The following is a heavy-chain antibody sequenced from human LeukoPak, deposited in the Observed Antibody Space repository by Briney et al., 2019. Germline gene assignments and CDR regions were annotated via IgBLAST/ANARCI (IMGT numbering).Heavy chain of an antibody. Sequence: GGSLRLSCAASGFTFSSYGMHWVRQAPGKGLEWVAFIRYDGSNKYYADSVKGRFTISRDNAKNSLYLQMNSLRAEDTAVYYCARDMGGMAARPIDYWGQGTLVTVSS. V-gene: IGHV3-30*02. D-gene: IGHD6-6*01. CDR1: GFTFSSYG. CDR2: IRYDGSNK. J-gene: IGHJ4*02. CDR3: ARDMGGMAARPIDY.